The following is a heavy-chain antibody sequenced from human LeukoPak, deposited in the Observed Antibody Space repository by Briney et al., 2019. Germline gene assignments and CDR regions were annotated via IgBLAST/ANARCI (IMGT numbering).Heavy chain of an antibody. Sequence: SETLSLTCTVSGGSISSYYWSWIRQPPGKGLEWIGYIYYSGSTNYNPSLKSRVTISVDTSKNQFSLKLSSVTAADTAVYYCARDEGGSSGYFDYWGQGTLVTVSS. CDR2: IYYSGST. CDR3: ARDEGGSSGYFDY. J-gene: IGHJ4*02. CDR1: GGSISSYY. V-gene: IGHV4-59*01. D-gene: IGHD2-15*01.